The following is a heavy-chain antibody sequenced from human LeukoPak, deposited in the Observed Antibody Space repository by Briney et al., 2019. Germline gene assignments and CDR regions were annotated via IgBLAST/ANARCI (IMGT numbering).Heavy chain of an antibody. V-gene: IGHV3-7*01. J-gene: IGHJ4*02. CDR1: GFTFTDYW. D-gene: IGHD3-3*01. CDR3: ARDGLPYDFWSGYYSGYFDY. Sequence: GGSLRLSCAASGFTFTDYWMSWVRQAPGKGLEWVANIKRDGSEKYYVDSVKGRFTISRDNAKNSLYLQMNSLRAGDTAVYYCARDGLPYDFWSGYYSGYFDYWGQGTLVTVSS. CDR2: IKRDGSEK.